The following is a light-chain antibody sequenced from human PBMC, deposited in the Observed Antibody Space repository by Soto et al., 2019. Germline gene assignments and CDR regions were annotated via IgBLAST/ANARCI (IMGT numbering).Light chain of an antibody. V-gene: IGKV1-5*03. CDR3: QHYNSYSEA. Sequence: IQMPQSPSTLSGSVGDRVTITCRASQTISSWLAWYQQKPGKAPKLLIYKASTLKSGVPSRFSGSGSGTEFTLTISSLQPDDFATYYCQHYNSYSEALGQGAK. CDR2: KAS. CDR1: QTISSW. J-gene: IGKJ1*01.